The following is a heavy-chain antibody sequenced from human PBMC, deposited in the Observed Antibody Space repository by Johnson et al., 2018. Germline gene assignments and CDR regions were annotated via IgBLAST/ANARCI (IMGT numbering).Heavy chain of an antibody. J-gene: IGHJ5*02. CDR3: ARGYCSGGSGYGGPNWFDP. D-gene: IGHD2-15*01. CDR1: GFTFSSYA. V-gene: IGHV3-48*01. Sequence: VQLVQSGGGVVQPGRSLRLSCAASGFTFSSYAMSWVRQAPGKGLEWVSYISSSSSTIYYADSVKGRFTISRDNAKNSLYLQMNSLRAEDTAVYYCARGYCSGGSGYGGPNWFDPWGQGTLVTVSA. CDR2: ISSSSSTI.